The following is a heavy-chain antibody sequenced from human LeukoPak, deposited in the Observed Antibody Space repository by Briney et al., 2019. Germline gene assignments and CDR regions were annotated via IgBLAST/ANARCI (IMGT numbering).Heavy chain of an antibody. D-gene: IGHD2-21*02. CDR2: IKQDGSEK. CDR1: GFRFNTYW. V-gene: IGHV3-7*01. J-gene: IGHJ4*02. CDR3: ARAKFSVTAFDY. Sequence: TGGSLRLSCAASGFRFNTYWMSWVRQAPGKGLEWVANIKQDGSEKYYADSVKGRFTISRDNGKNSLYLQMNSLRAGDTAVYYCARAKFSVTAFDYWGQGTLVTVSS.